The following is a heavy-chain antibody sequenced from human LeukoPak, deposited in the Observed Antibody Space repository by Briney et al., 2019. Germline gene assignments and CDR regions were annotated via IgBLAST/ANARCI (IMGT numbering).Heavy chain of an antibody. J-gene: IGHJ6*03. CDR2: IIPIFGTA. V-gene: IGHV1-69*13. D-gene: IGHD6-6*01. CDR3: ARALKQLVNYYYYMDV. CDR1: GGTFSSYA. Sequence: ASAKVSCKASGGTFSSYAISWVRQAPGQGLEWMGGIIPIFGTANYAQKFQGRVTITADESTSTAYMELSSLRSEDTAVYYCARALKQLVNYYYYMDVWGKGTTVTVSS.